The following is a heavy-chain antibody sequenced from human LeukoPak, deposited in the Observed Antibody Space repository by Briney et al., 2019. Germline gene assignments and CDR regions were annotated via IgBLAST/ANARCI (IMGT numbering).Heavy chain of an antibody. J-gene: IGHJ4*02. V-gene: IGHV3-43*01. CDR1: GFTFDDYT. CDR2: ISWDGGST. D-gene: IGHD1-26*01. Sequence: GGSLRLSCAASGFTFDDYTMHWVRQAPGKGLEWVSLISWDGGSTYYADSVKGRFTISRDNSKNSLYLQMNSLRTEDTALYYCAKDDPREATFDYWGQGTLVTVSS. CDR3: AKDDPREATFDY.